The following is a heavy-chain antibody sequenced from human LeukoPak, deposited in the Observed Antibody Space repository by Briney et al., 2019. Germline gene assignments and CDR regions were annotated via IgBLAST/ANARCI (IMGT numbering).Heavy chain of an antibody. D-gene: IGHD2-21*02. Sequence: GGSLRLSCAASGFTFSTYTMNWVRHAPGKGLEGVSSISSRSTYIYYADSVKGRLTISRDSAKNSLYLQMNSLRAEDTAMYYCVRAPPYCGGDCSDWYFDLWGRGTLVTVSS. CDR1: GFTFSTYT. V-gene: IGHV3-21*01. CDR3: VRAPPYCGGDCSDWYFDL. J-gene: IGHJ2*01. CDR2: ISSRSTYI.